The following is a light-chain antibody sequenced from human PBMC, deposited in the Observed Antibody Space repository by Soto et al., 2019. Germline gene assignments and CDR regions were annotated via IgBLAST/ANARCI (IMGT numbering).Light chain of an antibody. J-gene: IGKJ3*01. Sequence: DIQMTQSPSTLSASVGDRVTITCRASQSIKNSLAWYQQKPGEAPKLLIYKASTLESGVPSRFSGSGSGTEFTLTISCLQPDDVATYHCQQYNSYSQFTFGPGTKVDIK. CDR2: KAS. CDR1: QSIKNS. CDR3: QQYNSYSQFT. V-gene: IGKV1-5*03.